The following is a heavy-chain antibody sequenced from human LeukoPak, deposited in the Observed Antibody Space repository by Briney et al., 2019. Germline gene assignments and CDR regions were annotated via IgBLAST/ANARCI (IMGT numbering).Heavy chain of an antibody. CDR2: ISSSGSTI. CDR3: APHCSSTSCYKED. D-gene: IGHD2-2*02. Sequence: GGSLRLSCAASGFTFSSYEMNWVRQAPGKGLEWVSYISSSGSTIYYADSVKGRFTISRDNSKNTLYLQMNSLRAEDTAVYYCAPHCSSTSCYKEDWGQGTLVTVSS. V-gene: IGHV3-48*03. J-gene: IGHJ4*02. CDR1: GFTFSSYE.